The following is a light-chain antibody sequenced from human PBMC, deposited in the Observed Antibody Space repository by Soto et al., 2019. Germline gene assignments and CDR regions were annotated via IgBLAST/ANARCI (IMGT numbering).Light chain of an antibody. Sequence: VLTQSPATLSFSPGEKATLSCRASQTIGAYLAWYQHKPGQAPRLLIFDASHRASGVPPRFSGSGSGTDFTLTISSLEPEDFAIYYCQQRSYWPQYTFCQGTKLAI. CDR3: QQRSYWPQYT. J-gene: IGKJ2*01. CDR1: QTIGAY. CDR2: DAS. V-gene: IGKV3-11*01.